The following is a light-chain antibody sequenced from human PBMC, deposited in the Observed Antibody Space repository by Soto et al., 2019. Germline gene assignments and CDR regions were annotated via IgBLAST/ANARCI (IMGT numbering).Light chain of an antibody. CDR2: DAS. CDR3: QQYETFSGT. CDR1: PCVSGW. Sequence: DIQMTQSPSTLSASVGDTVTVTCQARPCVSGWLAWYQQKPGEAPKLLIYDASALPRGGPSRFSGSGSGTKFTLTIASLQPDDFATYYCQQYETFSGTFGPGTKVDI. V-gene: IGKV1-5*01. J-gene: IGKJ1*01.